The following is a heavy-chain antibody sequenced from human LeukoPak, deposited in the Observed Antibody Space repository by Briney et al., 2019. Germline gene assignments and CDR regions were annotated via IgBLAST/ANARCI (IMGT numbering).Heavy chain of an antibody. CDR2: IYYSGST. V-gene: IGHV4-31*03. CDR3: ASANSGYDYYFDY. J-gene: IGHJ4*02. D-gene: IGHD5-12*01. CDR1: GGSISSGGYY. Sequence: PSETLSLTCTVSGGSISSGGYYWSWIRQHPGKGLEWIGYIYYSGSTYYNPSLKSRVTISVDTSKNQFSLKLSSVTAADTAVYYCASANSGYDYYFDYWGQGTLVTVSS.